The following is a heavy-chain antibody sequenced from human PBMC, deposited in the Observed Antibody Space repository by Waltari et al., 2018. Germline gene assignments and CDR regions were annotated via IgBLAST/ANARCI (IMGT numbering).Heavy chain of an antibody. Sequence: QVQLVESGGGVVQPGRSLRLSCAASGFTFSSYGMHWVRQAPGKGLEWVAVISYDGSNKYYADSVKGRFTISRDKSKNTLYLQMNSLRAEDTAVYYCAKMDTAMVTGGSDWGQGTLVTVSS. CDR1: GFTFSSYG. CDR3: AKMDTAMVTGGSD. CDR2: ISYDGSNK. J-gene: IGHJ4*02. V-gene: IGHV3-30*18. D-gene: IGHD5-18*01.